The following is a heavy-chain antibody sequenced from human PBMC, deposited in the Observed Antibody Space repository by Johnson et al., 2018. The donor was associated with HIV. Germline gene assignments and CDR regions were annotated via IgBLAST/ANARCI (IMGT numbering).Heavy chain of an antibody. CDR2: IKQDGSEK. CDR1: GFTFSSYW. Sequence: VQLVEPGGGLVQPGGSLRLSCAASGFTFSSYWMSWVRQAPGKGLEWVANIKQDGSEKYYVDSVKGRFTISRDNAKKSLYLQMNSLRAEDTAVYYCARELRIAARGLAFDIWGRGTMVTVSS. CDR3: ARELRIAARGLAFDI. D-gene: IGHD6-6*01. J-gene: IGHJ3*02. V-gene: IGHV3-7*03.